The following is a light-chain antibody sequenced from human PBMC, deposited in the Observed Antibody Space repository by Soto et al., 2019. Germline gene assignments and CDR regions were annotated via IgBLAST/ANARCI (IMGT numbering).Light chain of an antibody. CDR3: SSFTTSSTWV. CDR1: SSDVGNCNC. CDR2: EVS. V-gene: IGLV2-14*01. Sequence: QAVLTQPASVSGSPGQSITISCTGASSDVGNCNCVSWYQQHPGKAPKLMIYEVSNRPSGVSDRFSGSKAGNTASLTISGLQAEDEADYYCSSFTTSSTWVFGGGTQLTV. J-gene: IGLJ3*02.